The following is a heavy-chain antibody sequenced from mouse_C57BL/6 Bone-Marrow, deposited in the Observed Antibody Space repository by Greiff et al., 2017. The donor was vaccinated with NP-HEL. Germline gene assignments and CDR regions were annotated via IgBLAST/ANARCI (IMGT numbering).Heavy chain of an antibody. CDR3: ARGLTGTWYFDV. Sequence: VQVVESGAELVKPGASVKVSCKASGYTFTSYWMHWVKQRPGQGLEWIGRIHPSDSDTNYNQKFKGKATLTVDTSSSTAYMQLSSLTSEDSAVYYCARGLTGTWYFDVWGTGTTVTVSS. CDR2: IHPSDSDT. CDR1: GYTFTSYW. V-gene: IGHV1-74*01. J-gene: IGHJ1*03. D-gene: IGHD4-1*01.